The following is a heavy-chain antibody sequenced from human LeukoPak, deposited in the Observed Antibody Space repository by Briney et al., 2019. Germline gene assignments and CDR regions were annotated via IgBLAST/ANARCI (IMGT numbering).Heavy chain of an antibody. D-gene: IGHD5-18*01. V-gene: IGHV3-23*01. J-gene: IGHJ4*02. CDR1: GFTFSSYA. Sequence: PGGSLRLSCAASGFTFSSYAMSWVCQAPGKGLEWVSAISGSVGSTHYADSVKGRFTISRDNSKNTLYLQMNSLRAEDTAVYYCAKSLHPAWIQLWSDYWGQGTLVTVSS. CDR3: AKSLHPAWIQLWSDY. CDR2: ISGSVGST.